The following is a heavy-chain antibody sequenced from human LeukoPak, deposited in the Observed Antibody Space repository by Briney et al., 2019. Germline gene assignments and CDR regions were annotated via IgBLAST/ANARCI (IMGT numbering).Heavy chain of an antibody. Sequence: GGSLRLPCAASGFTFSSYAMSWVRQAPGKGLEWVSAISGSGGSTYYADSGKGRFTISRDNSKNTLYLQMNSLRAEDTAVYYCANPPPRGSGSYYIYYFDYWGQGTLVTVSS. D-gene: IGHD3-10*01. CDR3: ANPPPRGSGSYYIYYFDY. J-gene: IGHJ4*02. V-gene: IGHV3-23*01. CDR1: GFTFSSYA. CDR2: ISGSGGST.